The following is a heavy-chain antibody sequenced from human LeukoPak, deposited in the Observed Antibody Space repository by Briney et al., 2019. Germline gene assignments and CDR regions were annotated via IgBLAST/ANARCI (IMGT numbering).Heavy chain of an antibody. V-gene: IGHV4-38-2*02. Sequence: SETLSLTCSVSGYSIRSGYYWGWIRQPPGKGLEWIGSIHYTGSTYYNASLKSRVTISVDTSKNQFSLKLSSVTAADTAVYYCAREEASQLWPFYYYMDVWGKGTTVTVSS. CDR1: GYSIRSGYY. D-gene: IGHD5-18*01. CDR3: AREEASQLWPFYYYMDV. J-gene: IGHJ6*03. CDR2: IHYTGST.